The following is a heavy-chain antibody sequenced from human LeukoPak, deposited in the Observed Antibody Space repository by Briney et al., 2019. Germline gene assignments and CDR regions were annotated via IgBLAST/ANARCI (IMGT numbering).Heavy chain of an antibody. V-gene: IGHV4-4*07. CDR2: IYTSGST. J-gene: IGHJ5*02. D-gene: IGHD2-2*01. Sequence: SETLSLTCTVSGGSISSYYWSWIRQPAGKGLEWIGRIYTSGSTNYNPSLKSRVTMSVDTSKNQFSLKLSSVTAADTAAYYCARFIGYQLLGWFDPWGQGTLVTVSS. CDR3: ARFIGYQLLGWFDP. CDR1: GGSISSYY.